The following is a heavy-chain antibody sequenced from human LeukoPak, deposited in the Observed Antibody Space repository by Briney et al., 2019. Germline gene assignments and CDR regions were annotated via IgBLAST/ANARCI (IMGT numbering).Heavy chain of an antibody. J-gene: IGHJ4*02. V-gene: IGHV4-31*03. Sequence: SETLSLTCTVSGGSISSGGYYWSWIRQHPGKGLEWIGYIYYSGSTYYNPSLKSRVTISVDASKNQFSLKLSSVTAADTAVYYCARWPGPGIAAARDYWGQGTLVTVSS. D-gene: IGHD6-13*01. CDR3: ARWPGPGIAAARDY. CDR2: IYYSGST. CDR1: GGSISSGGYY.